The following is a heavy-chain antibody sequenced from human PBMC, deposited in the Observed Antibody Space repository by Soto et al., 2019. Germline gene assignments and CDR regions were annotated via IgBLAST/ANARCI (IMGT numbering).Heavy chain of an antibody. J-gene: IGHJ5*02. CDR2: ISYSGSK. CDR1: GGSITSDDYY. CDR3: ARLTTIFGVVNQGWLDP. V-gene: IGHV4-31*03. Sequence: SETLSLTCTVSGGSITSDDYYWTWIRQHPGKGLEWIGFISYSGSKYFNPSLRSRLSISLDTSSNQVSLWLSSVTAADTAVYFCARLTTIFGVVNQGWLDPWGQGTLVTVSS. D-gene: IGHD3-3*01.